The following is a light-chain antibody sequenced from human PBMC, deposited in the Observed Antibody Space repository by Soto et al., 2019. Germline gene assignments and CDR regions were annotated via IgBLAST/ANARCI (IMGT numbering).Light chain of an antibody. CDR3: QQYNTWHPKMA. CDR1: QSVSSD. Sequence: IVVTQSPATLSVFPGETATLSCRASQSVSSDLAWYQQRPGQAPRLLIYGASTRATGIPARFRGSGSGTEFRLTISSLQSEDFATYYCQQYNTWHPKMAFGRGTKVDIK. V-gene: IGKV3-15*01. J-gene: IGKJ1*01. CDR2: GAS.